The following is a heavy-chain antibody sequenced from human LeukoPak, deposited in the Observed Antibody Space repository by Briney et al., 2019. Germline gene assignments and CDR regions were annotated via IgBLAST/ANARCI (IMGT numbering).Heavy chain of an antibody. CDR3: ARDGDRYSSSWCDY. CDR1: GFTFSSYA. CDR2: ISYDGSNK. J-gene: IGHJ4*02. V-gene: IGHV3-30*04. Sequence: GGSLRLSCAASGFTFSSYAMHWVRQAPGKGLEWVAVISYDGSNKYYADSVKGRFTISRDNSKNTLYLQMNSLRAEDTAVYYCARDGDRYSSSWCDYWGQGTLVTVSS. D-gene: IGHD6-13*01.